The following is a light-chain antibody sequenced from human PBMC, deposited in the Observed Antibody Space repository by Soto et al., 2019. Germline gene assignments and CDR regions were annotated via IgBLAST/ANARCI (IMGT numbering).Light chain of an antibody. CDR1: QSVSSY. Sequence: EIVLTQSPATLSLSPGERATLSCRASQSVSSYLAWYQQKPGQAPRLLIYDASNRATGITARFSGSGSGTDFTLTISGLEPEAFAVYYCQQRSNWPLTFGGGTKVEIK. CDR3: QQRSNWPLT. V-gene: IGKV3-11*01. CDR2: DAS. J-gene: IGKJ4*01.